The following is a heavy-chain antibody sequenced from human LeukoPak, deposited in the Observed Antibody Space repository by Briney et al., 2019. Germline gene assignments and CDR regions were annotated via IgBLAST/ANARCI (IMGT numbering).Heavy chain of an antibody. V-gene: IGHV3-73*01. D-gene: IGHD5-24*01. CDR3: ARGAARMVEVATIISFEY. J-gene: IGHJ4*02. CDR1: GFTFSDSG. Sequence: PGGSLRLSCAASGFTFSDSGMHWVRQASGKGLEWVGHIRSKADSYATVYAASVKGRFTITRDDSENTAYLQMNSLRDEDTAVYYCARGAARMVEVATIISFEYWGRGTLVTVSS. CDR2: IRSKADSYAT.